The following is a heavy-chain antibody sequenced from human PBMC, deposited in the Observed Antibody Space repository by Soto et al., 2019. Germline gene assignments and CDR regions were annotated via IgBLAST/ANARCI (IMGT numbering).Heavy chain of an antibody. D-gene: IGHD2-15*01. V-gene: IGHV3-53*02. CDR2: IYSSGNT. CDR1: GFTVSSNY. Sequence: EVRLVETGGGLIQPGGSPRLSCVASGFTVSSNYMTWVHQAPGKGLEWVSIIYSSGNTYYADSVQGRFTISRDNSKNTLDLQMNNLRVEDTAVYYCAREGGGVYCSGGSCYGRYFDYWGQGTLVTVSA. J-gene: IGHJ4*02. CDR3: AREGGGVYCSGGSCYGRYFDY.